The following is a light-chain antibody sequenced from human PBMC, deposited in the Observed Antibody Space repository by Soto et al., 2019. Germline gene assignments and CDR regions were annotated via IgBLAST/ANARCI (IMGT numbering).Light chain of an antibody. CDR1: QSISTY. CDR3: QQSTEAPSA. Sequence: IQLTQSPSSLCPSVEARVTITCRASQSISTYSNGYQQKPAKSPKLVVPAASSLHSGVPSRFRVSGSRADFTLNISILQPEAFATYSRQQSTEAPSAFGQG. J-gene: IGKJ2*01. V-gene: IGKV1-39*01. CDR2: AAS.